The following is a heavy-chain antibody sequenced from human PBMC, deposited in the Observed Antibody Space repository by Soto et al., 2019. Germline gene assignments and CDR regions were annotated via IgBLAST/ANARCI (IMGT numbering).Heavy chain of an antibody. CDR3: ARDTNGLHY. Sequence: EVQLVESGGGLVQPGGSLRLSCAASGLIFSNYKMHWVRQAPGKGLVWVSRISTDGSITDYADSVKGRFTVSRDNAKNTLYLQMNSLIADDTAVYYCARDTNGLHYWGQGTLVTVSS. CDR2: ISTDGSIT. D-gene: IGHD2-8*01. V-gene: IGHV3-74*01. CDR1: GLIFSNYK. J-gene: IGHJ4*02.